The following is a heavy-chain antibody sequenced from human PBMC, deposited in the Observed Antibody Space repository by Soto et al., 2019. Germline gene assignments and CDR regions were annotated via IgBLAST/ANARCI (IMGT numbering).Heavy chain of an antibody. CDR1: GFTFSDYY. V-gene: IGHV3-11*01. J-gene: IGHJ6*03. CDR2: ISSSGSTI. Sequence: QVQLVESGGGLVKPGGSLRLSCAASGFTFSDYYMSWIRQAPGKGLEWGSYISSSGSTIYYADSVKGRFTISRDNAKNSLYLQMNSLRAEDTAVYYCARDEGCSGGSCSTSYYYYYMDVWGKGTTVTVSS. CDR3: ARDEGCSGGSCSTSYYYYYMDV. D-gene: IGHD2-15*01.